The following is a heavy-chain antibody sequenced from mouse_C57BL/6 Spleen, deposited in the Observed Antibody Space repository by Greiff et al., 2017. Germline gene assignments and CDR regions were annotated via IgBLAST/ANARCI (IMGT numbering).Heavy chain of an antibody. CDR1: GYTFTSYW. Sequence: QVQLQQPGAELVRPGTSVKLSCKASGYTFTSYWMHWVKQRPGQGLEWIGVIDPSDSYTNYNQKFKGKATLTVDTSSSTAYMQLSSLTSEDSAVYYCARSPYYYGSSHYYAMDYWSQGTSVTVSS. J-gene: IGHJ4*01. D-gene: IGHD1-1*01. CDR3: ARSPYYYGSSHYYAMDY. CDR2: IDPSDSYT. V-gene: IGHV1-59*01.